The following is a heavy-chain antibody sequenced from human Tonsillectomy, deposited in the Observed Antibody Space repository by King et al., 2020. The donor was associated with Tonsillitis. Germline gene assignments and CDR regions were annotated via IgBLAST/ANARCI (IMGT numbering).Heavy chain of an antibody. V-gene: IGHV3-15*01. CDR2: IKSKTDGGTQ. CDR3: TTAHYYDSSGYYYLPFDY. J-gene: IGHJ4*02. D-gene: IGHD3-22*01. CDR1: GFTFSNAW. Sequence: VQLVESGGGLVKPGGSLRLSCAASGFTFSNAWMSWVRQAPGKGLEWVGRIKSKTDGGTQDYAAPVKGSFTISRDESKNTLYLQMNSLKTEDTAVYYCTTAHYYDSSGYYYLPFDYWGQGTLVTVSS.